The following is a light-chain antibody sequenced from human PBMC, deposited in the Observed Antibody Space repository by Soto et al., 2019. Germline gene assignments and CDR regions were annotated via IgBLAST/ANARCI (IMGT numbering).Light chain of an antibody. CDR3: QQYNNWPT. J-gene: IGKJ5*01. V-gene: IGKV3-20*01. CDR2: GTS. CDR1: ERIYSAY. Sequence: IVLTQSPGTLSLSPGERAALSCRASERIYSAYLGWYQQKPGQAPRLLIYGTSSRATGIPDRFSGSGSGTDFTLTISRLEPEDFAVYYCQQYNNWPTFGQGTRLEIK.